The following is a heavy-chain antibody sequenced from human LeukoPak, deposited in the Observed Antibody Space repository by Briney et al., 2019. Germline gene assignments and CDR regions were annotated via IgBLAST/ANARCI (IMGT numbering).Heavy chain of an antibody. CDR3: ARDSSANMIVVVIDAFDI. Sequence: GASVKVSCKASGYTFTSYGISWVRQAPGQGLEWMGWISAYNGNTNYAQKLQGRVTMTTDTSTSTAYMELRSLRSDDTAVYYCARDSSANMIVVVIDAFDIWGQGTMVTVSS. CDR2: ISAYNGNT. J-gene: IGHJ3*02. D-gene: IGHD3-22*01. CDR1: GYTFTSYG. V-gene: IGHV1-18*01.